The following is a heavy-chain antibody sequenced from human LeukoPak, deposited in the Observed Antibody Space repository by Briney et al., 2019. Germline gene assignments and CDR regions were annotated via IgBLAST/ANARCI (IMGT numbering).Heavy chain of an antibody. CDR1: GYTFTSYG. J-gene: IGHJ4*02. V-gene: IGHV1-8*02. D-gene: IGHD6-19*01. CDR2: MNPNSGNT. CDR3: ARGSVGRAVAGTWVDY. Sequence: ASVKVSCKASGYTFTSYGISWVRQATGQGLEWMGWMNPNSGNTGYAQKFQGRVTMTRNTSISTAYMELSSLRSEDTAVYYCARGSVGRAVAGTWVDYWGQGTLVTVSS.